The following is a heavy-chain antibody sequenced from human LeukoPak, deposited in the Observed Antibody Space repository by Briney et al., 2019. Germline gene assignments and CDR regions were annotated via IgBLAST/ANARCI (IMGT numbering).Heavy chain of an antibody. D-gene: IGHD3-10*01. J-gene: IGHJ6*02. Sequence: SETLSLTCTVSGGSISSYYWSWIRQPPGKGLEWIGYIYYSGSTNYNPSLKSRVTISVDTSKNQFSLKLSSVTAADTAVYYCARDPYGSGFMDVWGQGTTVTVSS. CDR2: IYYSGST. V-gene: IGHV4-59*01. CDR1: GGSISSYY. CDR3: ARDPYGSGFMDV.